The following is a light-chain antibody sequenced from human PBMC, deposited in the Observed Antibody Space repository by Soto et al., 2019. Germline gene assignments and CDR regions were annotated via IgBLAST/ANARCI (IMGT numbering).Light chain of an antibody. CDR2: GAS. CDR1: QSVSSSY. Sequence: EIVLTQSPGTLSLSPGDRAALSCRASQSVSSSYLAWYQQKPGPAPRLLIYGASNRATGIPDRFSGSGSGTDFTLTISRLEPEDFAVYYCKQYGSSGTCGQGHTGDIK. V-gene: IGKV3-20*01. J-gene: IGKJ1*01. CDR3: KQYGSSGT.